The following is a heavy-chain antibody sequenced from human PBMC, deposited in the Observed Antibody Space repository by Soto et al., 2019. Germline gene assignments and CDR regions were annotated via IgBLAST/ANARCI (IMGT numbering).Heavy chain of an antibody. CDR1: GGYSSTFY. V-gene: IGHV4-34*01. CDR3: ARGRIRYYDSSGYYSYYYYGMDV. CDR2: INHSGST. Sequence: SETLSLTCTVSGGYSSTFYWSWVRQPPGKGLEWIGEINHSGSTNYNPSLKSRVTISVDTSKNQFSLKLSSVTAADTAVYYCARGRIRYYDSSGYYSYYYYGMDVWGQGTTVTVSS. J-gene: IGHJ6*02. D-gene: IGHD3-22*01.